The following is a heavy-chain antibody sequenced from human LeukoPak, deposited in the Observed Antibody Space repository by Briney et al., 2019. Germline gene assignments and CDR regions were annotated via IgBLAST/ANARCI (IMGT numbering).Heavy chain of an antibody. V-gene: IGHV3-48*03. J-gene: IGHJ6*03. CDR1: GFTFSSYE. D-gene: IGHD4-11*01. Sequence: GGSLRLSCAASGFTFSSYEMNWVRQAPGKGLEWVSYISSSGSTIYYADSVKGRFTISRDNAKTSLYLQMNSLRAEDTAVYYCARDQVKGMNYYYYMDVWGKGTTVTVSS. CDR3: ARDQVKGMNYYYYMDV. CDR2: ISSSGSTI.